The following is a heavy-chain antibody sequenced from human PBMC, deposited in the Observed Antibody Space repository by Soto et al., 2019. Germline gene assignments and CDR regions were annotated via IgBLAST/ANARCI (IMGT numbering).Heavy chain of an antibody. J-gene: IGHJ4*02. D-gene: IGHD3-3*01. CDR2: IYYSGST. V-gene: IGHV4-59*01. CDR1: GGSISRYY. Sequence: SETLSLTCTVSGGSISRYYWSWIRQPPGKGLEWIGYIYYSGSTNYNPSLKSRVTISVDTSKNQFSLKLSSVTAADTAVYYCARSGDFWSGYYFDYWGQGTLVTVS. CDR3: ARSGDFWSGYYFDY.